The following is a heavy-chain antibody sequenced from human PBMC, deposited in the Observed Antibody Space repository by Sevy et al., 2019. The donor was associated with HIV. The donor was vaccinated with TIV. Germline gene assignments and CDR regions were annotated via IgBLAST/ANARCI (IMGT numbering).Heavy chain of an antibody. D-gene: IGHD3-10*01. V-gene: IGHV3-23*01. CDR2: ISGSGGST. CDR3: AKTTYYYGSGSYYHQDYFDY. Sequence: GGSLRLSCAASGFTFSSYAMSWVRQAPGKGLEWVSAISGSGGSTYYADSVKGRFTNSRDNSKNTLYLQMNSLRAEDTAVYYCAKTTYYYGSGSYYHQDYFDYWGQGTLVTVSS. CDR1: GFTFSSYA. J-gene: IGHJ4*02.